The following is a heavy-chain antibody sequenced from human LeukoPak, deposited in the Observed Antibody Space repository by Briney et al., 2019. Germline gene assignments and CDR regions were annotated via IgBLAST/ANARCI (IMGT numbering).Heavy chain of an antibody. CDR1: GYTFTGYH. V-gene: IGHV1-2*06. D-gene: IGHD3-22*01. J-gene: IGHJ3*02. CDR2: INPNRGDT. CDR3: ARDSFHYDGSNAFDI. Sequence: HRASVKVSCKASGYTFTGYHMHWVRQAPGQGLEWMGRINPNRGDTNYAQKFQGRVTMTRDTSTSTAYMELRSLRSDDTAVYYCARDSFHYDGSNAFDIWGQGTMVTVFS.